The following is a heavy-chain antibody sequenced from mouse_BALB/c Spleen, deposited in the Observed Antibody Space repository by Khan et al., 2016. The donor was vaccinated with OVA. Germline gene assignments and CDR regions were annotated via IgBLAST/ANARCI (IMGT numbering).Heavy chain of an antibody. CDR1: GYSISSDYA. CDR2: IDYSGTT. V-gene: IGHV3-2*02. D-gene: IGHD2-14*01. J-gene: IGHJ2*01. Sequence: VQLQQPGPGLVKPSQSLSLTCTVTGYSISSDYAWTWIRQFPGNKLGWMGYIDYSGTTSYNQSLKSRISITRDTSKNQFFLQLNSVTTEDTATYYCASTRFYYRYSFLDYWGQGTTLTVSS. CDR3: ASTRFYYRYSFLDY.